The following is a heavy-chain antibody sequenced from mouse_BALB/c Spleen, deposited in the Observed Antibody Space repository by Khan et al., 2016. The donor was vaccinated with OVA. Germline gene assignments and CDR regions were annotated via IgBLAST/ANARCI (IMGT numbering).Heavy chain of an antibody. J-gene: IGHJ4*01. D-gene: IGHD2-3*01. CDR3: ARRRIFDGYYGGPMDY. CDR1: GFTFSGFG. V-gene: IGHV5-17*02. CDR2: ISSGSSTI. Sequence: EVQLLETGGNLVQPGGSRKLSCAASGFTFSGFGMHWVRQAPEKGLEWVAYISSGSSTIYYADTVKGRFTISRDNPKNTLFLQMTSLRSEDTAMYYCARRRIFDGYYGGPMDYWGQGTSVTVSS.